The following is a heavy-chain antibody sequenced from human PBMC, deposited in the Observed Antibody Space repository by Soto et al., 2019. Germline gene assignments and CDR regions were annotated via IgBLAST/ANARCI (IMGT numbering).Heavy chain of an antibody. V-gene: IGHV4-59*08. D-gene: IGHD2-8*01. J-gene: IGHJ4*02. CDR2: IYYGGSA. Sequence: QVQLQESGPGLVKPSETLSLTCTVSGGSISTYYWNWIRQPPGKGLEWIGYIYYGGSANYNPSLKSRVTISVDTSKKQFSLKLSSVTAADTPVYYCARGGHCTNGVCSALDYWGQGTLVTVSS. CDR3: ARGGHCTNGVCSALDY. CDR1: GGSISTYY.